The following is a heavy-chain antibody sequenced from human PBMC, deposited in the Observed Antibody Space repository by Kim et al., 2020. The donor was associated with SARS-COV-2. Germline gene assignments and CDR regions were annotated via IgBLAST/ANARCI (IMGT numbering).Heavy chain of an antibody. CDR1: GYTFTSYG. Sequence: ASVKVSCKASGYTFTSYGISWVRQAPGQGLEWMGWISAYNGNTNYAQKLQGRVTMTTDTSTSTAYMELRSLRSDDTAVYYCARTGTTFFYYYGMDVWGQGTTVTVSS. CDR3: ARTGTTFFYYYGMDV. CDR2: ISAYNGNT. J-gene: IGHJ6*02. V-gene: IGHV1-18*01. D-gene: IGHD1-1*01.